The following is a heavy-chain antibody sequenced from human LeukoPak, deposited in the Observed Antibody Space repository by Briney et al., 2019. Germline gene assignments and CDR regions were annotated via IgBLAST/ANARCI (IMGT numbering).Heavy chain of an antibody. J-gene: IGHJ4*02. CDR2: IYYSGST. D-gene: IGHD4-23*01. V-gene: IGHV4-59*01. CDR1: GGSISSYY. Sequence: SETLSLTCTVSGGSISSYYWSWVRQPPGKGLEWIGYIYYSGSTNYNPSLKSRVTISVDTSKNQFSLKLSYVTAADTAVYYCARDVGGNSGLDYWGQGTLVTVSS. CDR3: ARDVGGNSGLDY.